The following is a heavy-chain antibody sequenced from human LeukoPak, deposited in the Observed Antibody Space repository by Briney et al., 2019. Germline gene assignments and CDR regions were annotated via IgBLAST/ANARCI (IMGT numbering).Heavy chain of an antibody. CDR3: AKLVGATVTSDY. CDR1: GFTFRSSV. Sequence: PGGSLRLSCAASGFTFRSSVMTWIRQTPGKGLEWISAIDHIGYTVYYADSVKGRFTISRDNSNNTLYLLMNSLRAEDTAVYYCAKLVGATVTSDYWGQGTLVTVSS. V-gene: IGHV3-23*01. J-gene: IGHJ4*02. D-gene: IGHD4-17*01. CDR2: IDHIGYTV.